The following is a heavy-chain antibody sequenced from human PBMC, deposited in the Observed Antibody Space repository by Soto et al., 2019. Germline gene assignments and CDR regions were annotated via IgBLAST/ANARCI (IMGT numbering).Heavy chain of an antibody. V-gene: IGHV3-23*01. D-gene: IGHD3-10*01. CDR2: VNNGGGGT. Sequence: EVLLLDSGGGLVQPGGSLRLSCAASGFTFSNYAMTWVRQAPGKGQEWISTVNNGGGGTYYADSVKGRFTISRDNSKNTLYLQVSSLRAEDTAVYYCAKERLGRGIDSWGQVILFTFSS. J-gene: IGHJ4*02. CDR1: GFTFSNYA. CDR3: AKERLGRGIDS.